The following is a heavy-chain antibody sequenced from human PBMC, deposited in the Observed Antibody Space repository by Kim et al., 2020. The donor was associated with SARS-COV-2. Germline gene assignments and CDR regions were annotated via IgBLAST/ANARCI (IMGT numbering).Heavy chain of an antibody. D-gene: IGHD6-6*01. CDR2: A. V-gene: IGHV1-69*01. J-gene: IGHJ4*02. CDR3: ARRGGSSSGDD. Sequence: ANYAQRFQGRVTITADESTSTAYMELSSLRSEDAAVYYCARRGGSSSGDDWGQGTLVTVSS.